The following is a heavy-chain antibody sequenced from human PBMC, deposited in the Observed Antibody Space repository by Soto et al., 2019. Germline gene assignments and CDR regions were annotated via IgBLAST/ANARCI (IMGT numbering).Heavy chain of an antibody. CDR1: GFTFSSYA. CDR3: ARDGGGVRGVIYWYFDL. J-gene: IGHJ2*01. V-gene: IGHV3-64*02. CDR2: ISSNGGST. Sequence: GGSLRLSCAASGFTFSSYAMHWVRQAPGKGLEYVSAISSNGGSTYYADSVKGRFTISRDNSKNTLYLQMGSLRAEDMAVYYCARDGGGVRGVIYWYFDLWGRGTLVTVSS. D-gene: IGHD3-10*01.